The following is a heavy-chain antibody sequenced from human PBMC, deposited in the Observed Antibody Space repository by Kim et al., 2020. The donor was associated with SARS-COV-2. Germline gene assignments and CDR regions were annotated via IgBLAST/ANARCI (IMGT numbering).Heavy chain of an antibody. CDR3: AREGSGSGSFSHYYYGMDV. V-gene: IGHV3-53*04. J-gene: IGHJ6*02. D-gene: IGHD3-10*01. Sequence: GRFTISRHNSKNTLYLQMNSLRAEDTAVYYCAREGSGSGSFSHYYYGMDVWGQGTTVTVSS.